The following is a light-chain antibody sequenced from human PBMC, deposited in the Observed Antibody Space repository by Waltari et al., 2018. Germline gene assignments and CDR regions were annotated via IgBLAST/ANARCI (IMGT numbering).Light chain of an antibody. Sequence: SSELTQDPAVSVALGQTVRITCQGDSLRSYYANWYPQKPGQAPVLVIYGKNNRPAGIPDRFSGSSSGNTASLTITGAQAEDEADYYCNSRDSSGNHYVFGTGTKVTVL. CDR2: GKN. V-gene: IGLV3-19*01. CDR1: SLRSYY. CDR3: NSRDSSGNHYV. J-gene: IGLJ1*01.